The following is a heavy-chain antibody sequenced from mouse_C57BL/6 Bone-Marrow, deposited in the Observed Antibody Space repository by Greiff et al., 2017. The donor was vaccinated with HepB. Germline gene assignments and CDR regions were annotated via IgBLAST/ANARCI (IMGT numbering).Heavy chain of an antibody. CDR1: GFSFTSYG. J-gene: IGHJ4*01. D-gene: IGHD2-3*01. V-gene: IGHV2-6*01. CDR2: IWGVGST. Sequence: QVHVKQSGPGLVAPSQSLSITCTVSGFSFTSYGVDWVRQSPGKGLEWLGVIWGVGSTNYNSALKSRLSISKDNSKSQVFLKMNSLQTDDTAMYYCASELDGAMDYWGQGTSVTVSS. CDR3: ASELDGAMDY.